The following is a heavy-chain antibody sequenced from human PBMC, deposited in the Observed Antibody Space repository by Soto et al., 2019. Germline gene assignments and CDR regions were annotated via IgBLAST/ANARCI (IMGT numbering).Heavy chain of an antibody. V-gene: IGHV3-74*01. Sequence: EVQLVESGGGLVQPGGSLRLSCAASGFTFSSYWMHWVRQAPGKGLVWVSRINSDGSSTSYADSVKGRFTISRDNAKNTLYLQMTSLRAEDTAVYYCARDGGIAVAGYYYYGMDVWGQGTTVTVSS. D-gene: IGHD6-19*01. CDR3: ARDGGIAVAGYYYYGMDV. J-gene: IGHJ6*02. CDR2: INSDGSST. CDR1: GFTFSSYW.